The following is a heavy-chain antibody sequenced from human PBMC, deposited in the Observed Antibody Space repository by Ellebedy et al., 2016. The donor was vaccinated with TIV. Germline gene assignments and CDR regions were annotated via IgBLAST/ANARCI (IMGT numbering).Heavy chain of an antibody. CDR1: GGTFSSYA. CDR3: AREDYDILTGYYGD. J-gene: IGHJ4*02. D-gene: IGHD3-9*01. Sequence: AASVKVSCKASGGTFSSYAISWVRQAPGQGLEWMGRIIPILGIANYAQKFQGRVTITADKSTSTAYMELSSLRSEDTAVYYCAREDYDILTGYYGDWGQGTLVTVSS. CDR2: IIPILGIA. V-gene: IGHV1-69*04.